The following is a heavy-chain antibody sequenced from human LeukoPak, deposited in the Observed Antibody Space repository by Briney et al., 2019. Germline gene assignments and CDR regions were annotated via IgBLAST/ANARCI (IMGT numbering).Heavy chain of an antibody. CDR2: IIPIFGTA. V-gene: IGHV1-69*05. D-gene: IGHD6-13*01. CDR1: GGTFSSYA. J-gene: IGHJ4*02. Sequence: GASVKVSCKASGGTFSSYAISWVRQAPGQGLEWMGGIIPIFGTANYAQKFQGRVTITTDESTSTAYMELSSLRSEDTAVYYCARVRTGYSSSWYYFDDWGQGTLVTVSS. CDR3: ARVRTGYSSSWYYFDD.